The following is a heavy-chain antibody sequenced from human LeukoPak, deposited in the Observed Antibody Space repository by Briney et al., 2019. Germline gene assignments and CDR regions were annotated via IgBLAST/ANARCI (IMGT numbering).Heavy chain of an antibody. CDR2: ISSSSSYI. CDR3: ARDRPLGVLLCPYCYGMDV. Sequence: GGSLRLSCAASGFTFSSYSMNWVRQAPGKGLEWVSSISSSSSYIYYADSVKGRFTISRDNAKNSLYLQMNSLRAEDTAVYYCARDRPLGVLLCPYCYGMDVWGQGTTVTVSS. V-gene: IGHV3-21*01. D-gene: IGHD3-10*02. CDR1: GFTFSSYS. J-gene: IGHJ6*02.